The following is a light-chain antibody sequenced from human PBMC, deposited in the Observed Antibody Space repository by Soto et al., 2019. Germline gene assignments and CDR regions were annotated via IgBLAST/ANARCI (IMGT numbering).Light chain of an antibody. CDR1: QNTLNR. Sequence: DIVLMQSPATQSVSPWERVTVSCRASQNTLNRLAWYQQKPGQAPKLLIYGASTRATGLPARFSGSGSGTEFTLTISGLQSEDFAVYYCQHYGSSPLTFGGGTKVDI. J-gene: IGKJ4*01. CDR3: QHYGSSPLT. CDR2: GAS. V-gene: IGKV3D-15*02.